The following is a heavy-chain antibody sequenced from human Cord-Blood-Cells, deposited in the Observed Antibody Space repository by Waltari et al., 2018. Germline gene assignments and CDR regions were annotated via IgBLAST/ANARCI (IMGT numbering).Heavy chain of an antibody. CDR1: GFTVSSYW. J-gene: IGHJ3*02. CDR3: ARIRIVRAFDI. CDR2: IKQDGSEK. V-gene: IGHV3-7*01. D-gene: IGHD6-6*01. Sequence: EVQLVESGGGLVQPGGSLRLSCSASGFTVSSYWMSRVRQAAGKGLDWVANIKQDGSEKYYVDSVKCRFTISRDNAKNSLYLQMNSLRAEDTAVYYCARIRIVRAFDIWGQGTMVTVSS.